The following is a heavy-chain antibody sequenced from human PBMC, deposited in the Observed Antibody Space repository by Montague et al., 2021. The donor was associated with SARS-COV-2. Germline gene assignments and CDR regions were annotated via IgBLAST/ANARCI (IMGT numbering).Heavy chain of an antibody. CDR1: GGSISSYY. D-gene: IGHD6-19*01. J-gene: IGHJ3*02. V-gene: IGHV4-59*01. Sequence: SETRSLTCTVSGGSISSYYWSWIRQPPGKGLEWIGYIYYSGSTNYNPSLKSRVTISVDMSKNQFSLKLSSVTAADTAVYYCARGSGWMGNAFDIWGQGAMVTVSS. CDR3: ARGSGWMGNAFDI. CDR2: IYYSGST.